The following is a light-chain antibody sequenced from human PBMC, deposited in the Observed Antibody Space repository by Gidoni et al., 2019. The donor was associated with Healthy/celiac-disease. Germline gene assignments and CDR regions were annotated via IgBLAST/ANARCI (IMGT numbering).Light chain of an antibody. Sequence: DIQMTQSPSTLSASVGDRVTITCRASQSISSWLAWYQQKPGKAPKLLIYKASSLESGVPSRFSGRGSGTEFTLTISSLQPDDFATYYCQQYNSYPWRFGQGTKVEIK. CDR1: QSISSW. J-gene: IGKJ1*01. CDR2: KAS. V-gene: IGKV1-5*03. CDR3: QQYNSYPWR.